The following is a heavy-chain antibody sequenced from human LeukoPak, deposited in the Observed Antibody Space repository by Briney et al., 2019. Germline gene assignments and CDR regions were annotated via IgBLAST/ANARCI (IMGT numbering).Heavy chain of an antibody. Sequence: PGGSLRLSCAASGFTFSSYAMSWVRQAPGKGLEWVSAISGSGGSTYYADSVKGRFTISRDNSKNTLYLQMNSLRAEDTAVYYCAKDPQDYYYGSSGPGDAFDIWGQETMVTVSS. CDR3: AKDPQDYYYGSSGPGDAFDI. J-gene: IGHJ3*02. V-gene: IGHV3-23*01. D-gene: IGHD3-22*01. CDR2: ISGSGGST. CDR1: GFTFSSYA.